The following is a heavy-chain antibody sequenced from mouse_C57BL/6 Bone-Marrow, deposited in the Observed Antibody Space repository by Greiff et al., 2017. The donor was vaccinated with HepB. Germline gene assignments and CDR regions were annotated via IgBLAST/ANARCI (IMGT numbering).Heavy chain of an antibody. CDR2: IDPENGDT. Sequence: VQLQQSGAELVRPGASVKLSCTASGFNIKDDYMHWVKQRPEQGLEWIGWIDPENGDTDYASKFQGKATMTADTSSNTAYLQLSSLTSEDTAVYYCTTTAQDYAMDYWGQGTSVTVSS. J-gene: IGHJ4*01. CDR1: GFNIKDDY. D-gene: IGHD3-2*02. CDR3: TTTAQDYAMDY. V-gene: IGHV14-4*01.